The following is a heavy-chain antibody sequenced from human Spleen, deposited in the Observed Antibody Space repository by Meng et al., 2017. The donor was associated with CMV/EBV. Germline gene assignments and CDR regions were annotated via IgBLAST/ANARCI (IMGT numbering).Heavy chain of an antibody. D-gene: IGHD5/OR15-5a*01. Sequence: GESLKISCAASGFTFSNYAMTWVRQAPGKGLEWVAAISGSGITTYCSDSVRGRFTISRDNSKNTLFLQMNSLRAEDTAVYYCARDKVYYFDYWGQGTLVTVSS. CDR2: ISGSGITT. CDR3: ARDKVYYFDY. V-gene: IGHV3-23*01. J-gene: IGHJ4*02. CDR1: GFTFSNYA.